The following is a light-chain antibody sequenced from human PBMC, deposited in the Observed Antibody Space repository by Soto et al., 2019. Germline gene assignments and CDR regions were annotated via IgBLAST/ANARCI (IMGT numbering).Light chain of an antibody. CDR3: QQRSNWLIT. CDR2: GAS. Sequence: ALKQSPGTLSFTQGERATLSCMASQSVSNTYVAWYHHKPGQAPRLIIYGASSRATGIPDRFSGSGSGTDCNLTISSLEPEDFAVYYCQQRSNWLITFCQGTRLEIK. CDR1: QSVSNTY. J-gene: IGKJ5*01. V-gene: IGKV3D-20*02.